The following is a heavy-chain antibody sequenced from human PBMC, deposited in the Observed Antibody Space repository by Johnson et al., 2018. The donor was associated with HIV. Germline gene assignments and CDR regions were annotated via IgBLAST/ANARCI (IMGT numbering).Heavy chain of an antibody. CDR1: GFTVNSNY. V-gene: IGHV3-66*01. CDR3: ARGVNSVWAAFDS. CDR2: IYTGGNT. D-gene: IGHD5/OR15-5a*01. J-gene: IGHJ3*02. Sequence: VQLVESGGGLVKPGGSLRLSCAASGFTVNSNYMSWVRQAPGKGLEWVSVIYTGGNTHYADSVKGRFTISRDNAKNSLYLQMNSLRAEDTAVYYCARGVNSVWAAFDSWGQGTMVTVSS.